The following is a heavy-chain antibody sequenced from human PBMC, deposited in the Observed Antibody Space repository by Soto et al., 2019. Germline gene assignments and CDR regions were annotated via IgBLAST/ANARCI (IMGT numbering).Heavy chain of an antibody. V-gene: IGHV6-1*01. CDR2: TYYRSKWYN. CDR1: GDSVSSDSAA. J-gene: IGHJ6*02. CDR3: AATSHQNCYYSGMDV. Sequence: SQTLSLTCVISGDSVSSDSAAWNWIRQSPSRGLEWLGRTYYRSKWYNDYAVSVKCRITSNPDTSKNQFSLQLNSVTPEDTAVYYCAATSHQNCYYSGMDVGGQGTRSPSP.